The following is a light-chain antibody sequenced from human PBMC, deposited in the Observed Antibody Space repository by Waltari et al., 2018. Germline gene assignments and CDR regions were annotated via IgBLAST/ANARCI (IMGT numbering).Light chain of an antibody. J-gene: IGLJ3*02. CDR3: SSYTSSTVV. Sequence: YKQHHSKAPQLLIYDFGNRPSSVSNRFSGSTSGNTASLTISGLQAADEADYYCSSYTSSTVVFGGGTKLTVL. CDR2: DFG. V-gene: IGLV2-14*03.